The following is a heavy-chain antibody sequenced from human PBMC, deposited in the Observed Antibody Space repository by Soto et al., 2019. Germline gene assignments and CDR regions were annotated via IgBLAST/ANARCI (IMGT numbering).Heavy chain of an antibody. CDR2: IIPILGIA. Sequence: GASVKVSCKASGVTFSCYTISWVRHSPGKGLEWMGRIIPILGIANYAQKFQGRVTITADKSTSTAYMELSSLRSEDTAVYYCARDLGYCSGGSCPNWFDPWGQGTLVTVSS. CDR3: ARDLGYCSGGSCPNWFDP. J-gene: IGHJ5*02. CDR1: GVTFSCYT. D-gene: IGHD2-15*01. V-gene: IGHV1-69*04.